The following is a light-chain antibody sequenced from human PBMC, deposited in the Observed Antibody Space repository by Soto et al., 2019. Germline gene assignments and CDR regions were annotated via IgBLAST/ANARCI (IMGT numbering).Light chain of an antibody. CDR1: PSDVGSHNA. CDR2: DVS. J-gene: IGLJ2*01. Sequence: QSVLTQPASVSGSLGQSITISCTGTPSDVGSHNAVSWYQQDPGKAPKLMIYDVSKRPSWVSNRFSGSKSGNTASLTISGLQAEDEANYYCCSYAGSSTVVFGGGTKVTVL. V-gene: IGLV2-23*02. CDR3: CSYAGSSTVV.